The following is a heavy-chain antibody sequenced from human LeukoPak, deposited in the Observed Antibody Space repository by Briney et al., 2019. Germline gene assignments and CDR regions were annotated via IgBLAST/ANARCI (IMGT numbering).Heavy chain of an antibody. CDR1: GASYNAYY. Sequence: SETMSLTCAVYGASYNAYYWSWIRQPPGKGLEWIGDIDHRGTATYNPSLKSRLSISADASKNQFSLKLNSVTDADTAVYYCAVGITILGVAASFDSWGQGNLVIVSS. V-gene: IGHV4-34*01. CDR2: IDHRGTA. CDR3: AVGITILGVAASFDS. J-gene: IGHJ4*02. D-gene: IGHD3-3*01.